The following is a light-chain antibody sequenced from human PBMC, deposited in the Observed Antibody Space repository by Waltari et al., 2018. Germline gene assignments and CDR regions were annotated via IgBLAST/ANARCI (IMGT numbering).Light chain of an antibody. V-gene: IGLV1-51*01. CDR3: GTWDSSLSAWV. J-gene: IGLJ3*02. CDR1: SSNIASNY. CDR2: DNN. Sequence: QSVLTQPPSVSAAPGQKVTISCSGSSSNIASNYVSWYQHLPGTAPKLLIYDNNKRRSEIPDRFSGSKSGTSATLCITGLQTGDEADYYCGTWDSSLSAWVFGGGTKLAVL.